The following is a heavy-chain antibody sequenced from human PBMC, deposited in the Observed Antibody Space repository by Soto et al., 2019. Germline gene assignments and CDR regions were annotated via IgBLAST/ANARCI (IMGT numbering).Heavy chain of an antibody. Sequence: GGSLRLSCAASGFTFSSYSMNWVRQAPGKGLEWVSSISSSSSYIYYADSVKGRFTISRDNAKNSLYLQMNSPRAEDTAVYYCARDPPKGFWSGYYQTYYYGMDVWGQGTTVTVSS. J-gene: IGHJ6*02. V-gene: IGHV3-21*01. D-gene: IGHD3-3*01. CDR1: GFTFSSYS. CDR2: ISSSSSYI. CDR3: ARDPPKGFWSGYYQTYYYGMDV.